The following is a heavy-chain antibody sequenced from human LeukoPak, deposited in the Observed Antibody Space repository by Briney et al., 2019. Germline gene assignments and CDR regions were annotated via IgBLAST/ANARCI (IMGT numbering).Heavy chain of an antibody. D-gene: IGHD3-3*01. V-gene: IGHV4-59*12. Sequence: SETLSLTCTVSGGSISSYYWSWIRQPPGKGLEWIGYIYYSGSTNYNPSLKSRVTISVDRSKNQFSLKLSSVTAADTAVYYCARSYDFWSGYYLWGQGTLVTVSS. CDR3: ARSYDFWSGYYL. CDR1: GGSISSYY. J-gene: IGHJ4*02. CDR2: IYYSGST.